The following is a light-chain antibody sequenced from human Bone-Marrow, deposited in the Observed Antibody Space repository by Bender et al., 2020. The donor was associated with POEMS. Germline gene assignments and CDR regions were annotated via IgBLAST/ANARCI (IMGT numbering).Light chain of an antibody. Sequence: QSVLTQPPSASGTPGQRVTISCSGSNSNIGTNAVNWYQQFPGTATKLLIYSDNQRPSGVPDRFYAFKSDTSASLAISGLQSEDEAEYYCAAWDAGLSGGVFGGGTKLTVL. CDR3: AAWDAGLSGGV. CDR1: NSNIGTNA. J-gene: IGLJ3*02. CDR2: SDN. V-gene: IGLV1-44*01.